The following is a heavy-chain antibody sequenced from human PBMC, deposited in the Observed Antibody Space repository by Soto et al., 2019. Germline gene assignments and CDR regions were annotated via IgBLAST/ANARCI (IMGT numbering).Heavy chain of an antibody. CDR3: AKDSSGYSYDHNAFDI. CDR1: GLTFSSYA. Sequence: EVQLLESGGGLVQPGGSLRLSCAASGLTFSSYAMNWVRQAPGKGLEWVSGVSGGGGSTYYADSVKCRFTISRDNSKNTLYLQMNSLRAEDTAVYYCAKDSSGYSYDHNAFDIWGQGTMVTVSS. D-gene: IGHD5-18*01. J-gene: IGHJ3*02. CDR2: VSGGGGST. V-gene: IGHV3-23*01.